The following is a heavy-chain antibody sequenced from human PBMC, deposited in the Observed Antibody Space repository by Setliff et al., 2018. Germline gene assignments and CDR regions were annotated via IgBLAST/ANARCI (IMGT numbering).Heavy chain of an antibody. V-gene: IGHV4-34*01. D-gene: IGHD1-1*01. CDR3: RQAVVGRDVFDI. Sequence: SQTLSLTCAVYGESFNTYYWSWIRESPGKGLEWFGEIDHSGGANYNPSLESRVTMSVDTSKKEFSLKLTSVTAADTAMNYCRQAVVGRDVFDIWGQGTMVTVSS. CDR1: GESFNTYY. J-gene: IGHJ3*02. CDR2: IDHSGGA.